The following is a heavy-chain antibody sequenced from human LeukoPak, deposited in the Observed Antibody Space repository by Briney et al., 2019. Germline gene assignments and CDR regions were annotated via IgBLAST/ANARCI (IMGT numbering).Heavy chain of an antibody. CDR1: GYIFTSYY. Sequence: GASVKVSCKASGYIFTSYYMHWVRQAPGQGLEWMGIINPSGGRTSYAQKFQGRVTMTRDTSTSTAYMELSRLRSDDTAVYYCARSITIFGVAGYYFDYWGQGTLVTVSS. CDR3: ARSITIFGVAGYYFDY. CDR2: INPSGGRT. J-gene: IGHJ4*02. V-gene: IGHV1-46*01. D-gene: IGHD3-3*01.